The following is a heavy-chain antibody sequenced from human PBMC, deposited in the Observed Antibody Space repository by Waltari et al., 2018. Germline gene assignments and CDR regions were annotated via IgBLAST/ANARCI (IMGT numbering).Heavy chain of an antibody. D-gene: IGHD1-26*01. CDR3: ASRGGATEFFDY. V-gene: IGHV4-38-2*01. CDR2: IYHSGGP. J-gene: IGHJ4*02. CDR1: GYSISSGYY. Sequence: QVQLQESGPGLVKPSETLSLTCAVSGYSISSGYYWGWIRQPPGKGLEWIGSIYHSGGPYYNPSLKSRVTISVDTSKNQFSLKLSSVTAADTAVYYCASRGGATEFFDYWGQGTLVTVSS.